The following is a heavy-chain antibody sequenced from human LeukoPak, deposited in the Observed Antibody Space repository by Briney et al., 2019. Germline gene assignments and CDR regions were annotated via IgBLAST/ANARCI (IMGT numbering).Heavy chain of an antibody. D-gene: IGHD5-18*01. CDR3: ARVLRAASWRSYDY. V-gene: IGHV4-61*01. J-gene: IGHJ4*02. CDR2: IYYNGDT. Sequence: SETLSLTCTVSGGSVSNSLYYWSWLRQPPGKGLEWIGYIYYNGDTNYHPSLKSRVIISIDTSSNQSSLRLNSMTAADTAVYYCARVLRAASWRSYDYWGQGSLVTVSS. CDR1: GGSVSNSLYY.